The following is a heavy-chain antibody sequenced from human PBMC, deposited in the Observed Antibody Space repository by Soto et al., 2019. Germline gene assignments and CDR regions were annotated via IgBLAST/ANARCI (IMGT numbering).Heavy chain of an antibody. CDR1: GFTFSSYD. D-gene: IGHD2-2*01. J-gene: IGHJ6*03. Sequence: GGSLRLSCAASGFTFSSYDMHWVRQATGKGLEWVSAIGTAGDTYYPGSVKGRFTISRENAKNSLYLQMNSLRAGDTAVYYCARAGCSSTSCPKPYYYYMDVWGKGTTVTVSS. V-gene: IGHV3-13*01. CDR3: ARAGCSSTSCPKPYYYYMDV. CDR2: IGTAGDT.